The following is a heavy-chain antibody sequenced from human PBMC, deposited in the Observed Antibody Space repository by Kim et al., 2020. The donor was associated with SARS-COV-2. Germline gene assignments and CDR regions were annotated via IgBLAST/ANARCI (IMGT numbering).Heavy chain of an antibody. Sequence: SETLSLTCTVSGGSISSSSYYWGWIRQPPGKGLEWIGSIYYSGSTYYNPSLKSRVTISVDTSKNQFSLKLSSVTAADTAVYYCAKQYVVVTAFDIWGQGTMATVSS. CDR1: GGSISSSSYY. CDR2: IYYSGST. D-gene: IGHD2-21*02. V-gene: IGHV4-39*01. J-gene: IGHJ3*02. CDR3: AKQYVVVTAFDI.